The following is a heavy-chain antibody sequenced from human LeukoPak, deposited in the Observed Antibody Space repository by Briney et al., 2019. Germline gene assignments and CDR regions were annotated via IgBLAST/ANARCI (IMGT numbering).Heavy chain of an antibody. V-gene: IGHV4-34*01. CDR3: ARFSGYSSSWYDGSVY. CDR1: GVSFSGYY. J-gene: IGHJ4*02. D-gene: IGHD6-13*01. CDR2: INHSGST. Sequence: SETLSLTCAVYGVSFSGYYWSWTRQPPGKGLEWIGEINHSGSTNYNPSLKSRVTISVDTSKNQFSLKLSSVTAADTAVYYCARFSGYSSSWYDGSVYWGQGTLVTVSS.